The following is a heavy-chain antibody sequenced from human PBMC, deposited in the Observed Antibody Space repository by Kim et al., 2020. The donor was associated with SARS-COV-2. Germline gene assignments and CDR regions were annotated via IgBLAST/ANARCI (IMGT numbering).Heavy chain of an antibody. CDR3: ARLLNRGSHFDY. Sequence: FYNPSLKSRVTISVDTSKNQFSLRLNSVTAADTAVYYCARLLNRGSHFDYWGQGTLVTVSS. V-gene: IGHV4-39*01. D-gene: IGHD3-3*01. J-gene: IGHJ4*02.